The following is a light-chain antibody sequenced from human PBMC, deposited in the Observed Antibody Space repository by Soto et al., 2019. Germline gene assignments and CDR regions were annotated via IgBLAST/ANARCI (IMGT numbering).Light chain of an antibody. Sequence: QSVLTQPASVSGSPGQSITISCTGTSSDVGAYNYVSWYQQHPGKAPKLIIYDVTIRPSGVSNHFSGSKSGNTASLTISGLQAEDESNYFCSSYTSSNRVIFGAGTQLTVL. CDR3: SSYTSSNRVI. J-gene: IGLJ2*01. CDR1: SSDVGAYNY. V-gene: IGLV2-14*01. CDR2: DVT.